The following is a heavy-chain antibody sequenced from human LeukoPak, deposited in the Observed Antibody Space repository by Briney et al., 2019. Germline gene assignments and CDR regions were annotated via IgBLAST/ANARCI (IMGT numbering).Heavy chain of an antibody. Sequence: KPGGSLRLSCAASGFTFSSYTMNWVRQAPGKGLEWVSSISSSSSYMYYADSVKGRFTISRDNAKNSLYLQMNSLRAEDTAVYYCAGDRDVPAIGMDVWGQGTTVTVSS. CDR2: ISSSSSYM. V-gene: IGHV3-21*06. J-gene: IGHJ6*02. CDR3: AGDRDVPAIGMDV. CDR1: GFTFSSYT.